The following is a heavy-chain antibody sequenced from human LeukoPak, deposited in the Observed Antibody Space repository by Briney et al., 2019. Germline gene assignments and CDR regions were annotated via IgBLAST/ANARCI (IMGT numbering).Heavy chain of an antibody. D-gene: IGHD2-2*01. V-gene: IGHV3-21*05. J-gene: IGHJ4*02. CDR1: GFTFRNYG. CDR3: ARTRDCSSTSCYAQFDY. CDR2: ISSSSSYT. Sequence: PGGSLRLSCAASGFTFRNYGMHWVRQAPGKGLEWVSYISSSSSYTNYADSVKGRFTISRDNAKNSLYLQMNSLRAEDTAVYYCARTRDCSSTSCYAQFDYWGQGTLVTVSS.